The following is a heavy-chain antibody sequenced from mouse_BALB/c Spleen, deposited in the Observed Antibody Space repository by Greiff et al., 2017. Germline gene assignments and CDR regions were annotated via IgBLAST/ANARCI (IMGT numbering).Heavy chain of an antibody. CDR1: GYTFTDYN. CDR2: IYPYNGGT. CDR3: ARWKVRDAMDY. J-gene: IGHJ4*01. Sequence: EVQLQQSGPELVKPGASVKISCKASGYTFTDYNMHWVKQSHGKSLEWIGYIYPYNGGTGYNQKFKSKATLTVDNSSSTAYMELRSLTSEDSAVYYCARWKVRDAMDYWGQGTSVTVSS. D-gene: IGHD2-14*01. V-gene: IGHV1S29*02.